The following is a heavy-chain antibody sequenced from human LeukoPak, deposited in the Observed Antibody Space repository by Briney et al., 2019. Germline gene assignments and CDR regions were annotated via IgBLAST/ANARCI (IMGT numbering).Heavy chain of an antibody. V-gene: IGHV3-9*01. J-gene: IGHJ4*02. CDR1: GFTFDDYA. D-gene: IGHD1-1*01. CDR3: AKDSDENCFDY. Sequence: GGCLRLSCAASGFTFDDYAMHWVRHAPGKGLEWVSGISWNSGSIGYADSVKGRFTISRDNAKNSLYLQMNSLRAEDTALYYCAKDSDENCFDYWGQGTLVTVSS. CDR2: ISWNSGSI.